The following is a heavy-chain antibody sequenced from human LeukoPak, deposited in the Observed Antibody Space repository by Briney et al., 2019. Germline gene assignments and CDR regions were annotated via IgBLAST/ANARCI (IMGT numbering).Heavy chain of an antibody. CDR2: INPNSGGT. J-gene: IGHJ4*02. CDR1: GYTFTGYY. V-gene: IGHV1-2*02. Sequence: ASVTVSCKASGYTFTGYYMHWVRQAPGQGLEWMGWINPNSGGTNYAQKFQGRVTMTRDTSISTAYMELSRLRSDDTAVYYCARANPHYDILTGRQLMDYWGQGTLVTVSS. D-gene: IGHD3-9*01. CDR3: ARANPHYDILTGRQLMDY.